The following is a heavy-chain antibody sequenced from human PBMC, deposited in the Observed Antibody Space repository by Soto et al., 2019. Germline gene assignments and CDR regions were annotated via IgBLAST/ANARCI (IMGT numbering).Heavy chain of an antibody. V-gene: IGHV4-30-4*01. J-gene: IGHJ4*02. CDR1: GDSISSDGYH. CDR2: IYNGGRT. D-gene: IGHD2-8*01. CDR3: ARAPVGMDSINFFDH. Sequence: SETLSLTCTVSGDSISSDGYHWSWIRQSPGKGLEWIGYIYNGGRTFYRPSLESRINMSLDATKNSYSLRLTSVTAADTAVYYCARAPVGMDSINFFDHWGQRILVTVSS.